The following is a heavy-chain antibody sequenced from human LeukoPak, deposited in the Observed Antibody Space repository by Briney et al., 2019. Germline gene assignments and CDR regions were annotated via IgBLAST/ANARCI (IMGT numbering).Heavy chain of an antibody. V-gene: IGHV3-9*01. CDR3: AKGAYSSSWYKWDRNNWFDP. CDR2: ISWNSGSI. D-gene: IGHD6-13*01. J-gene: IGHJ5*02. Sequence: GGSLRLSCAASGFTFDDYAMHWVRQAPGKGLEWVSGISWNSGSIGYADSVKGRFTISRDNAKNSLYLQMNSLRAEDTALYYCAKGAYSSSWYKWDRNNWFDPWGQGTLVTVSS. CDR1: GFTFDDYA.